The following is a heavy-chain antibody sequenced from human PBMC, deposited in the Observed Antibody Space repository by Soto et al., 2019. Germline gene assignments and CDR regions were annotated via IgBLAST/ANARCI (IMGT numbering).Heavy chain of an antibody. CDR3: AREGPYYDSSSIDY. CDR1: GYTFTSYA. CDR2: INAGNGNT. J-gene: IGHJ4*02. D-gene: IGHD3-22*01. V-gene: IGHV1-3*01. Sequence: ASVKVSCKASGYTFTSYAMHWVLQAPGQRLEWMGWINAGNGNTKYSQKFQGRVTITRDTSASTAYMELSSLRSEDTAVYYCAREGPYYDSSSIDYWGQGTLVTVSS.